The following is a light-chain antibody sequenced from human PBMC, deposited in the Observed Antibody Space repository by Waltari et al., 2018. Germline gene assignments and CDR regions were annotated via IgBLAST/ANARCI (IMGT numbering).Light chain of an antibody. CDR2: DVT. CDR3: SSPTTSITWV. CDR1: SSDFGNSNR. V-gene: IGLV2-18*02. Sequence: QSALTQPPSVSGSPGQSVTISCTATSSDFGNSNRVSWYQKSPGTAPKLMIYDVTNRPSGVPHRFSGSKSGNTASLTISGLQAEDEADYYCSSPTTSITWVFGGGTKLTVL. J-gene: IGLJ3*02.